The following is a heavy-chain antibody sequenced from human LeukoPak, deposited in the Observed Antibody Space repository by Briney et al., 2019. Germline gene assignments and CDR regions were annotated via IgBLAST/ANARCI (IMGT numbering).Heavy chain of an antibody. CDR2: ISHDGSNK. J-gene: IGHJ4*02. V-gene: IGHV3-30*18. CDR3: AKVFLMVTRPWGYFDY. Sequence: GGSLRLSCAASGFTFSSYGMHWVRQAPGKGLEWVAVISHDGSNKYYADSVKGRFTISRDNSKNTLHLQMDSLRAEDTAVYYCAKVFLMVTRPWGYFDYRGQGTLVTVSS. D-gene: IGHD2-21*02. CDR1: GFTFSSYG.